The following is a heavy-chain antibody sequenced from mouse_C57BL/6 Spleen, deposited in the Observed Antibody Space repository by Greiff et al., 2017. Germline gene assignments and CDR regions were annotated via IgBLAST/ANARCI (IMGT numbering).Heavy chain of an antibody. CDR1: GYAFTNYL. CDR3: ARSPYYGSSRDYFDY. J-gene: IGHJ2*01. V-gene: IGHV1-54*01. CDR2: INPGSGGT. Sequence: QVQLQQSGAELVRPGTSVKVSCKASGYAFTNYLIEWVKQRPGQGLEWIGVINPGSGGTNYNEKFKGKATLTADKSSSTAYMQLSSLTSEDSAVYFCARSPYYGSSRDYFDYWGQGTTLTVSS. D-gene: IGHD1-1*01.